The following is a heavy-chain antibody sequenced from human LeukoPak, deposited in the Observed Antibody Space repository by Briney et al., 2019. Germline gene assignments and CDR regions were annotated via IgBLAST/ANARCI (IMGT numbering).Heavy chain of an antibody. Sequence: HPGGSLRLSCAASGFTFSIYAMSWVRQAPGKGLEWVSAITNSGDNTYYADSVKGRFTISRDNSKNTLYLQINSLRAEDTAIYYCAKAPMEDSWYIHFDYWGQGTLATVSS. J-gene: IGHJ4*02. D-gene: IGHD6-13*01. CDR3: AKAPMEDSWYIHFDY. CDR1: GFTFSIYA. V-gene: IGHV3-23*01. CDR2: ITNSGDNT.